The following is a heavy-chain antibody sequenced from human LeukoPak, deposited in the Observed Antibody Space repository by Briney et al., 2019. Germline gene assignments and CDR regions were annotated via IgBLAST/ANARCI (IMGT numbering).Heavy chain of an antibody. J-gene: IGHJ6*02. V-gene: IGHV3-48*03. CDR3: ARVRSGLHMDV. Sequence: GGSLRLSCAVSGLTFSSYEMNWVRQAPGKGLEWVSYIRSRGTTIYYVDSVKGRFTISRDNAKNSLYLQMNSLRAEDTALYYCARVRSGLHMDVWGQGTTVTVSS. CDR2: IRSRGTTI. D-gene: IGHD2-15*01. CDR1: GLTFSSYE.